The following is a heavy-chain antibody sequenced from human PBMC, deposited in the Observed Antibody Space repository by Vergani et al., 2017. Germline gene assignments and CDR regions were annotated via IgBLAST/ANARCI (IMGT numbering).Heavy chain of an antibody. CDR2: IYYSGIT. V-gene: IGHV4-31*01. CDR3: ARGRTAMDPFFDY. J-gene: IGHJ4*02. D-gene: IGHD5-18*01. CDR1: GGSISSGGYY. Sequence: QVQLQESGPGLVKPSQTLSLTCTVSGGSISSGGYYWSWIRQRPGKGLEWIGYIYYSGITYYNPSHKSLVTISEDTSKHQFSKKLSSVTAADTAVYYCARGRTAMDPFFDYWGQGTLVTVSS.